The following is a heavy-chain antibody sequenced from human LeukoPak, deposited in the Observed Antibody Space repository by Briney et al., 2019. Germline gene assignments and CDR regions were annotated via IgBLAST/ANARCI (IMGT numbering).Heavy chain of an antibody. CDR1: GFTFSSYS. CDR3: ARIGDTAMALDY. D-gene: IGHD5-18*01. CDR2: ISSSSSYI. V-gene: IGHV3-21*01. Sequence: GGSLRLSCAASGFTFSSYSMNWVRQAPGKGLEWVSSISSSSSYIYYADSVKGRFTISRDNAKNSLYLQMNSLRAEDTAVYYCARIGDTAMALDYWGQGTLVTVSS. J-gene: IGHJ4*02.